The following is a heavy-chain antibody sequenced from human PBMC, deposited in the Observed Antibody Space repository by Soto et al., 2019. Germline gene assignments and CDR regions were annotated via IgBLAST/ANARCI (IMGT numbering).Heavy chain of an antibody. Sequence: SETLSLTCTVPGGSISSSSYYWGWIRQPPGKGLEWIGSIYYSGSTYYNPSLKSRVTISVDTSKNQFSLKLSSVTAADTAVYYCASPRATVTTPSQDDAFDIWGQGTMVTVSS. CDR2: IYYSGST. CDR3: ASPRATVTTPSQDDAFDI. D-gene: IGHD4-17*01. CDR1: GGSISSSSYY. V-gene: IGHV4-39*01. J-gene: IGHJ3*02.